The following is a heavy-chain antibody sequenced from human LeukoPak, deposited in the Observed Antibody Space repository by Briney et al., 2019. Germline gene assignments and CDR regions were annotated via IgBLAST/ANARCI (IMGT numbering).Heavy chain of an antibody. Sequence: ASVKVSCKAPGYTFTGYYMHWVRQAPGQGLEWMGWINPNSGGTNYAQKLQGRVTMTTDTSTSTAYMELRSLRSDDTAVYYCARTNVYYYDSSDYYPYFDYWGQGTLVTVSS. CDR3: ARTNVYYYDSSDYYPYFDY. V-gene: IGHV1-2*02. J-gene: IGHJ4*02. CDR1: GYTFTGYY. D-gene: IGHD3-22*01. CDR2: INPNSGGT.